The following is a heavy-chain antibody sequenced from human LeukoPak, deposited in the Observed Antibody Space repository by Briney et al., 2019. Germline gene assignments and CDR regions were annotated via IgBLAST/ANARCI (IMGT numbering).Heavy chain of an antibody. CDR1: EFTFSSYD. Sequence: GRSLRLSCAASEFTFSSYDIHWVRQAPGKGLEWVAVISYDGSNKYYADSVKGRFTISRDNSKNTQYLQMNSLRAEDTAVYYCARDRSKNKYGMDVWGQGTTVTVSS. D-gene: IGHD3-10*01. CDR2: ISYDGSNK. V-gene: IGHV3-30*03. CDR3: ARDRSKNKYGMDV. J-gene: IGHJ6*02.